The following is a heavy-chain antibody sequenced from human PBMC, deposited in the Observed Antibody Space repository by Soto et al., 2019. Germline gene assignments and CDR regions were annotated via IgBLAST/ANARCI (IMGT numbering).Heavy chain of an antibody. CDR3: ARTDNPSFHFDC. D-gene: IGHD1-1*01. Sequence: PGESLKISCQVSGYRFTTFWIAWVRQMPGKGLEWVGLIYPRDSDTRYSPSFQGQVTISVDKSVDTAYLRWGSLKASDTAIYYCARTDNPSFHFDCWGQGTQVTVSS. V-gene: IGHV5-51*01. CDR2: IYPRDSDT. J-gene: IGHJ4*02. CDR1: GYRFTTFW.